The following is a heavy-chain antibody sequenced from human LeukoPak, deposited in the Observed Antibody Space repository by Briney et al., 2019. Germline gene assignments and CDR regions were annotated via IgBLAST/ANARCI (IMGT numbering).Heavy chain of an antibody. D-gene: IGHD3-3*01. CDR3: ARESGPKLDY. V-gene: IGHV3-21*01. CDR1: GFTFSSYS. CDR2: ISSSTSYI. Sequence: GGSLRLSCAASGFTFSSYSMNWVRQAPGKGLGWVSSISSSTSYIYYADSVKGRFTISRDNAKNSLYLQMSSLRAEDTAVYYCARESGPKLDYWGQGTLVTVSS. J-gene: IGHJ4*02.